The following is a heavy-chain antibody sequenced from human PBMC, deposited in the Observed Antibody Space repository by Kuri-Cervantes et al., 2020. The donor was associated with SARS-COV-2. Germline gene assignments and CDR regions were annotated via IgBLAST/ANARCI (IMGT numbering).Heavy chain of an antibody. CDR3: ARGDFWSGYYYDY. CDR1: GFTFSSYW. Sequence: GESLKISCAASGFTFSSYWMSWVRQAPGKGLEWVSYISSSSSTIYYADSVKGRFTISRDNAKNSLYLQMNSLRAEDTAVYYCARGDFWSGYYYDYWGQGTLVTVSS. CDR2: ISSSSSTI. V-gene: IGHV3-48*01. J-gene: IGHJ4*02. D-gene: IGHD3-3*01.